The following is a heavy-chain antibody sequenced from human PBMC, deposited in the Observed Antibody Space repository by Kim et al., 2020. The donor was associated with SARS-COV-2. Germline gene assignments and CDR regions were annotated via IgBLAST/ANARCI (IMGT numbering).Heavy chain of an antibody. CDR3: ARAPYSSGHSDV. D-gene: IGHD6-19*01. Sequence: GGSLRLSCAASGFTFSSYAMHWVRQAPGKGLEWVAVISYDGSNKYYVDSVKGRFTISRDNSKNTLYLQMNSLRAEDTAVYYCARAPYSSGHSDVWGKGTTVTVSS. J-gene: IGHJ6*04. CDR2: ISYDGSNK. V-gene: IGHV3-30*04. CDR1: GFTFSSYA.